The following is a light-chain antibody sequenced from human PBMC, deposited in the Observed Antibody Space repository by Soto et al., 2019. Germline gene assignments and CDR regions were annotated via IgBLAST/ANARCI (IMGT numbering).Light chain of an antibody. J-gene: IGLJ1*01. Sequence: QSVLTQPTSVSGAPGQRVTISCTGSSSNIGAGYDVHWYQQLPGTAPKLLISGNSNRPSGVPDRFSGSKSGTSASLAITGLQAEDEADYYCQSYDSSLSVGVFGTGTKVTVL. CDR3: QSYDSSLSVGV. CDR1: SSNIGAGYD. CDR2: GNS. V-gene: IGLV1-40*01.